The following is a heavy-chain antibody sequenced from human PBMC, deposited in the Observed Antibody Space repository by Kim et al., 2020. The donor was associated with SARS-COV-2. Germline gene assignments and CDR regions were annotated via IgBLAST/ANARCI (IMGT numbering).Heavy chain of an antibody. CDR3: ARQIWFGELQYFQH. V-gene: IGHV4-39*01. CDR1: GGSISSSSYY. D-gene: IGHD3-10*01. J-gene: IGHJ1*01. CDR2: IYYSGST. Sequence: SETLSLTCTVSGGSISSSSYYWGWIRQPPGKGLEWIGSIYYSGSTYYNPSLKSRVTISVDTSKNQFSLKLSSVTAADTAVYYCARQIWFGELQYFQHWGQGTLVTVSS.